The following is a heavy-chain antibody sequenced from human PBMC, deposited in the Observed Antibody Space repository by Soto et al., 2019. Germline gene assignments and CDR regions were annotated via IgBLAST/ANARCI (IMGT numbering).Heavy chain of an antibody. Sequence: GGSLRLSCAASGFTFSSYAMHWVRQAPGKGLEWVAVISYDGSNKYYADSVKGRFTISRDNSKNTLYLQMNSLRAEDTAVYYCARDPTITIFGVANYYYGMDVWGQGTTVTVSS. V-gene: IGHV3-30*04. CDR2: ISYDGSNK. CDR1: GFTFSSYA. D-gene: IGHD3-3*01. CDR3: ARDPTITIFGVANYYYGMDV. J-gene: IGHJ6*02.